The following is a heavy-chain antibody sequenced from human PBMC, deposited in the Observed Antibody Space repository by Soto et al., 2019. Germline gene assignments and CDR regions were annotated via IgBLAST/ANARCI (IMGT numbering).Heavy chain of an antibody. CDR2: IIPIFGTA. D-gene: IGHD3-22*01. CDR1: GRTFSSYA. Sequence: SVKVSCKASGRTFSSYAISWVRQAPGQGLEWMGGIIPIFGTANYAQKFQGRVTITADESTSTAYMELSSLRSEDTAVYYCARESSDYYDSSGYYLFDYWGQGTLVTVSS. J-gene: IGHJ4*02. V-gene: IGHV1-69*13. CDR3: ARESSDYYDSSGYYLFDY.